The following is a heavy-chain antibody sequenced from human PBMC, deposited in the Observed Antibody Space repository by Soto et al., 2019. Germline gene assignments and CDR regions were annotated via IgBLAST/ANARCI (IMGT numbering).Heavy chain of an antibody. D-gene: IGHD7-27*01. Sequence: QLHRKEWGPGLVEPSETRSLTCTVSGASLRRYYGTWIRRSPEKGLEWIGRISATGTTSYIPSLKSRITLSVDTSKNQFSLNLKFVTAADTAVYFCARDQSGAADFWGQGTVVTVS. V-gene: IGHV4-4*07. J-gene: IGHJ3*01. CDR1: GASLRRYY. CDR2: ISATGTT. CDR3: ARDQSGAADF.